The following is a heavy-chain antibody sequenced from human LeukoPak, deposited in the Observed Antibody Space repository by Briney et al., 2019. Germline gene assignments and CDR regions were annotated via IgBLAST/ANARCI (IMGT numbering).Heavy chain of an antibody. CDR1: GFPVSINS. D-gene: IGHD3-16*01. Sequence: SGGSLRLSCTVSGFPVSINSMSWVRQAPGKGLEWVSGISGSGGNTYYADSVKGRFTISRENSKNTLYLEMNSLRAEDTAVYYCAKDDNYIRFSSWGQGTLVTVSS. CDR3: AKDDNYIRFSS. CDR2: ISGSGGNT. J-gene: IGHJ5*02. V-gene: IGHV3-23*01.